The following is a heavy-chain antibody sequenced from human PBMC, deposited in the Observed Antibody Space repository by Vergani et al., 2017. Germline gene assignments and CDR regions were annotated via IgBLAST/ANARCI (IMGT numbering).Heavy chain of an antibody. CDR3: AKDYGSPGGGHAFDI. Sequence: QVQLVESGGGVVQPGRSLRLSCAASGFTFSSYGMHWVRQAPGKGLEWVAVISYDGSNKYYADSVKGRFTISRDNAKNSLYLQMNSLRAEDTALYYCAKDYGSPGGGHAFDIWGQGTMVTVSS. V-gene: IGHV3-30*18. J-gene: IGHJ3*02. D-gene: IGHD1-26*01. CDR2: ISYDGSNK. CDR1: GFTFSSYG.